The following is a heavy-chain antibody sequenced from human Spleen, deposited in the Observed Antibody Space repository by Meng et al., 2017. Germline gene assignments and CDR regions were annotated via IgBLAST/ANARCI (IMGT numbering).Heavy chain of an antibody. CDR1: GGSISSGGYY. CDR3: ASARSYYDILTGYTLSNFDY. CDR2: IYYSGST. Sequence: SETLSLTCTVSGGSISSGGYYWSWIRQHPGKGLEWIGYIYYSGSTYYNPSLKSRVTISVDTSKNQFSLKLSSVTAADTAVYYCASARSYYDILTGYTLSNFDYWGQGTLVTVSS. D-gene: IGHD3-9*01. V-gene: IGHV4-31*03. J-gene: IGHJ4*02.